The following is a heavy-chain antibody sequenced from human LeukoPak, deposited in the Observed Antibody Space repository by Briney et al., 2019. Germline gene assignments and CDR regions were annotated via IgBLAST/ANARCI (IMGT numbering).Heavy chain of an antibody. Sequence: GGSLRLSCAASGFTFSSYAMSWVRQAPGKGLEWVSAISGSGGSTYYADSVKGRFTISRDNSKNTPYLQMNSLRAEDTAVYYCARAGTDGETFDYWGQGTLVTVSS. V-gene: IGHV3-23*01. J-gene: IGHJ4*02. D-gene: IGHD1-1*01. CDR2: ISGSGGST. CDR1: GFTFSSYA. CDR3: ARAGTDGETFDY.